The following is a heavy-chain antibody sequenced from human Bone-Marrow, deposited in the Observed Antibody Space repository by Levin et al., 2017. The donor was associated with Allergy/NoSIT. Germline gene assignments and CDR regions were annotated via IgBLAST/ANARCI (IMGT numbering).Heavy chain of an antibody. V-gene: IGHV4-59*01. Sequence: SETLSLTCTVSGGSISSYYWSWIRQPPGKGLEWIGYISHSGSTNYTPSLNRRVTISVDASKNQFSLKLNSVTAADTGGSYCARDSNYDFWSGYYTTNDAFDIWGQGTMVTVSS. CDR1: GGSISSYY. CDR2: ISHSGST. D-gene: IGHD3-3*01. J-gene: IGHJ3*02. CDR3: ARDSNYDFWSGYYTTNDAFDI.